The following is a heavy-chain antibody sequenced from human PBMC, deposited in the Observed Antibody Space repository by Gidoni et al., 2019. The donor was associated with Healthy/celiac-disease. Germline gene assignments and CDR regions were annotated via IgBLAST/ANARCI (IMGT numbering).Heavy chain of an antibody. CDR2: ISGSGGST. V-gene: IGHV3-23*01. CDR3: ASTHLAVLDAFDI. Sequence: EVQLLESGGGLVQPGGSLRLSGAASGFTFSSYDMSWVRQAPGKGLEWVSAISGSGGSTYYADSVKGRFTISRDNSKNTLYLQMNSLRAEDTAVYYCASTHLAVLDAFDIWGQGTMVTVSS. CDR1: GFTFSSYD. J-gene: IGHJ3*02. D-gene: IGHD2-2*01.